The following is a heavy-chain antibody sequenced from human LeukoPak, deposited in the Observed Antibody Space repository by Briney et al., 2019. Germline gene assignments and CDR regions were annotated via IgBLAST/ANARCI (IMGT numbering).Heavy chain of an antibody. D-gene: IGHD5-12*01. Sequence: GESLKISCKASGYSFTTYWIAWVRPMPGKGLEWMGLIYPGDSDIRYSPSFQGQVTISADKSITTAYLQWSSLKASDTAMYYCARHGGTYAYDYWGQGTLVTVSS. CDR3: ARHGGTYAYDY. CDR2: IYPGDSDI. J-gene: IGHJ4*02. CDR1: GYSFTTYW. V-gene: IGHV5-51*01.